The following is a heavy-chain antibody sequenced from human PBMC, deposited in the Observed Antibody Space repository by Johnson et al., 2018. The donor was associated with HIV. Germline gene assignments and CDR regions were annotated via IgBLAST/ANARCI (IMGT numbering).Heavy chain of an antibody. J-gene: IGHJ3*02. V-gene: IGHV3-30*04. D-gene: IGHD3-10*01. Sequence: QVQLVESGGGVVQPGGSLRLSCLASGFSISDSAIHWVRQAPGKGLDSVAVISKDGSNKYYADSVKGRFTISRDNSKNTLYLQMNSLRVADTAVYYCARDRSLWFRELWPRDAFDMWGQGTKITVSS. CDR1: GFSISDSA. CDR3: ARDRSLWFRELWPRDAFDM. CDR2: ISKDGSNK.